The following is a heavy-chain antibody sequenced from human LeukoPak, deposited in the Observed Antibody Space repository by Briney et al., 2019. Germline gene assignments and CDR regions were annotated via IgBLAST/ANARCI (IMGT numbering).Heavy chain of an antibody. V-gene: IGHV3-21*01. CDR3: ARSWNWGYFDY. CDR1: GFTFSSYS. J-gene: IGHJ4*02. CDR2: ISSSSSYI. D-gene: IGHD1-7*01. Sequence: GGSLRLSCAASGFTFSSYSMNWVRQAPGKGLEWVSSISSSSSYIYYADSVKGRFTISRDNAKNSLYLQMNTLRAEDTAVYYCARSWNWGYFDYWGQGTLVTVSS.